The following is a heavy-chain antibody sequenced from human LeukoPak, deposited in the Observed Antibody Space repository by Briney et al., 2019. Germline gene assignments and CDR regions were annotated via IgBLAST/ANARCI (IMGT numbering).Heavy chain of an antibody. CDR3: ALIAVAANFDY. J-gene: IGHJ4*02. D-gene: IGHD6-19*01. Sequence: GGSLRLSCAASGFTFNSNWMSWVRQAPGKGLEWVSAISGSGGSTYYADSVKGRFTISRDNSKNTLYLQMNSLRAEDTAVYYCALIAVAANFDYWGQGTLVTVSS. V-gene: IGHV3-23*01. CDR1: GFTFNSNW. CDR2: ISGSGGST.